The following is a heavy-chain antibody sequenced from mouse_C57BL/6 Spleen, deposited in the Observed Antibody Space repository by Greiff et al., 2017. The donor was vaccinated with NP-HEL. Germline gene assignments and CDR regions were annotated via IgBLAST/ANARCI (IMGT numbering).Heavy chain of an antibody. V-gene: IGHV1-64*01. CDR2: IHPNSGST. Sequence: VQLQQSGAELLKPGASVKLSCKASGYTFTSYWMHWVKQRPGQGLEWIGMIHPNSGSTNYNEKFKSKATLTVDKSSSTAYMQLSSLTSEDSAVYYCARSGNYYGSYYFDYWGQGTTLTVSS. J-gene: IGHJ2*01. CDR1: GYTFTSYW. CDR3: ARSGNYYGSYYFDY. D-gene: IGHD1-1*01.